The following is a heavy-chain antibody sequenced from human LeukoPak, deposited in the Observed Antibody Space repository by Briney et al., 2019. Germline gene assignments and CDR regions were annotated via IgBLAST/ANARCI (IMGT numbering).Heavy chain of an antibody. CDR2: INHSGRT. Sequence: SETLSLTCAVYGGSFSDYFWGWIRQPPGKGLEWIGEINHSGRTYYNPSLKSRVTIPVDTFKNQFSLNLSSVTAADTAVYYCARDVVVVPAAIHYGMDVWGQGTTVTVSS. D-gene: IGHD2-2*01. V-gene: IGHV4-34*01. J-gene: IGHJ6*02. CDR3: ARDVVVVPAAIHYGMDV. CDR1: GGSFSDYF.